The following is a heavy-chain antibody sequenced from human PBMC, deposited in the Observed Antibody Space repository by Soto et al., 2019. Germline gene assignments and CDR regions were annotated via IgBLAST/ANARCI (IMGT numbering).Heavy chain of an antibody. V-gene: IGHV3-66*01. CDR3: ARGAAAGTDDAFDI. CDR1: GFTVSSNY. Sequence: EVQLVESGGGLVQPGGSLRLSCAASGFTVSSNYMSWVRQAPGKGLEWVSVIYSGGSTYYADSVKGRFTISRDNSKNTLYLQMKSLRAEDTAVYYCARGAAAGTDDAFDIWGQGTMVTVSS. CDR2: IYSGGST. J-gene: IGHJ3*02. D-gene: IGHD6-13*01.